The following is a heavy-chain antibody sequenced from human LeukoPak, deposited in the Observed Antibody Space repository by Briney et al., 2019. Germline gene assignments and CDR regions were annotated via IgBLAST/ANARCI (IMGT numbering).Heavy chain of an antibody. V-gene: IGHV3-30*02. J-gene: IGHJ6*03. CDR3: AKAGVYGGNSAYYYYYYMDV. Sequence: GGSLRLSCAASGFTFSSYGMHWVRQAPGKGLEWVSFIRYDGSNKYYADSVKGRFTISRDNSKNTLYLQMNSLRAEDTAVYYCAKAGVYGGNSAYYYYYYMDVWGKGTTVTVSS. CDR2: IRYDGSNK. D-gene: IGHD4-23*01. CDR1: GFTFSSYG.